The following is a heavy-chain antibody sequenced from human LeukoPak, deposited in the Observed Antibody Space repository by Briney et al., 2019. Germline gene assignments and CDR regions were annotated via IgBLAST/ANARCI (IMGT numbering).Heavy chain of an antibody. V-gene: IGHV1-69*13. CDR2: IIPIFGTA. J-gene: IGHJ6*04. D-gene: IGHD6-13*01. CDR1: GGTFSSYA. CDR3: ARREVKAAPDDYYYYGMDV. Sequence: ASVKVSCKASGGTFSSYAISWVRQAPGQGLEWMGGIIPIFGTANYVQKFQGRVTITADESTSTAYMELSSLRSEDTAVYYCARREVKAAPDDYYYYGMDVWGKGTTVTVSS.